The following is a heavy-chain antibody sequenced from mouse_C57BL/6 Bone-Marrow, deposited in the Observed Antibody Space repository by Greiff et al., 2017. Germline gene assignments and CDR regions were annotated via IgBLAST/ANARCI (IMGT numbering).Heavy chain of an antibody. V-gene: IGHV5-4*03. CDR2: ISDGGSYT. Sequence: EVKLVESGGGLVKPGGSLKLSCAASGFTFSSYAMSWVRQTPEKRLEWVATISDGGSYTYYPDNVKGRFTISRDNAKNNLYLQMSHLKSEDTAMYYCARLRRPRSYFDYWGQGTTLTVSS. J-gene: IGHJ2*01. CDR1: GFTFSSYA. D-gene: IGHD2-12*01. CDR3: ARLRRPRSYFDY.